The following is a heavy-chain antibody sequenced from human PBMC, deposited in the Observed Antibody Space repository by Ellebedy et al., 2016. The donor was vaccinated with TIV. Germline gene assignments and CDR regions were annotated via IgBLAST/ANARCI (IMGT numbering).Heavy chain of an antibody. CDR1: GGSFSGYY. J-gene: IGHJ4*02. D-gene: IGHD6-19*01. CDR3: AEGRSGWYYFDY. V-gene: IGHV4-34*01. Sequence: SETLSLTCAVYGGSFSGYYWSWIRQPPGKGLEWFGEITQSGRTTYNPSLKGRVTISVDTSKNQFSLRLSSVTAADTALYYCAEGRSGWYYFDYWGRGTPVTVSS. CDR2: ITQSGRT.